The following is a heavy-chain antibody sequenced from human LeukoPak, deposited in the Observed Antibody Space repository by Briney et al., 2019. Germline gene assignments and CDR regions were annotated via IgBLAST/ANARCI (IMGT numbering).Heavy chain of an antibody. CDR3: ARSYGGNSEMDY. CDR2: IIPIFGTA. CDR1: GGTFISYA. Sequence: SVKVSCTASGGTFISYAISWVRQAPGQGLEWMGGIIPIFGTANYAQKFQGRVTITADGSTSTAYMELSSLRSEDTAVYYCARSYGGNSEMDYWGQGTLVTVSS. V-gene: IGHV1-69*13. D-gene: IGHD4-23*01. J-gene: IGHJ4*02.